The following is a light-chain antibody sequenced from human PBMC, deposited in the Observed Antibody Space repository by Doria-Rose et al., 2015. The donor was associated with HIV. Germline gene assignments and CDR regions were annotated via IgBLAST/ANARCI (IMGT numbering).Light chain of an antibody. J-gene: IGKJ1*01. CDR1: QSVSANY. V-gene: IGKV3-20*01. CDR2: SAS. CDR3: HQYASSRT. Sequence: TQSPGTLSLSPGERATLSCRASQSVSANYLAWYQQRPGQSPRLLIYSASSRATDIPDRFSGSESGTDFTLTISRLEPEDFAVYYCHQYASSRTFGQGTKVEIK.